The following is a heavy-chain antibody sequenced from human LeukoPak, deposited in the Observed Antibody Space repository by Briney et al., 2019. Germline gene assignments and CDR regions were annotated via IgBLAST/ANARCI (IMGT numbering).Heavy chain of an antibody. CDR1: GDSISSYY. Sequence: PSETLSLTCTVSGDSISSYYWTWIRQSVGQGLEWIGRIYTSGSTSYNPSLKSRVTMSLDTSKSQFSLRLTSVTAADTAMYYCARGWGSSWYYFDYWGQGTLVTVSS. J-gene: IGHJ4*02. D-gene: IGHD6-13*01. CDR2: IYTSGST. V-gene: IGHV4-4*07. CDR3: ARGWGSSWYYFDY.